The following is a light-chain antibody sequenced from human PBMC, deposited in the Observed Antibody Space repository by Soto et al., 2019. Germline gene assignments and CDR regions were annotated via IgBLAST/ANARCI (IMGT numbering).Light chain of an antibody. CDR1: QTVLSSY. J-gene: IGKJ1*01. CDR3: QQYGNPPQT. Sequence: EIVLTQSPGTLSLSPGEPVTLSCRASQTVLSSYVAWYQQKPGQAPSLLIYGASSRATGIPDRFSGGGSGTDFTLTISRLEPEDFGIYYCQQYGNPPQTFGQGTKVEIK. V-gene: IGKV3-20*01. CDR2: GAS.